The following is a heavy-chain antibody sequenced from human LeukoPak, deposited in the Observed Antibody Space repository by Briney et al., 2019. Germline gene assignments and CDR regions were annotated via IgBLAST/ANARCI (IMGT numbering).Heavy chain of an antibody. CDR1: GFTFSSDW. V-gene: IGHV3-7*01. Sequence: GGSLRLSCAASGFTFSSDWMSWVRQAPGKGLEWVANIKQDGSEKYYVDSVKGRFTISRDNAKNSLYLQMNSLRAEDTAVYYCARTNYRVVVPAAIDYWGQGTLVTVSS. D-gene: IGHD2-2*01. CDR3: ARTNYRVVVPAAIDY. J-gene: IGHJ4*02. CDR2: IKQDGSEK.